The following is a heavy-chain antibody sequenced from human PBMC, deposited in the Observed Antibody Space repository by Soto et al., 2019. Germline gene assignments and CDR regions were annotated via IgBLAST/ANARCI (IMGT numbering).Heavy chain of an antibody. J-gene: IGHJ3*02. V-gene: IGHV5-51*01. CDR1: GYSFTSYW. D-gene: IGHD3-3*01. CDR2: IYPGDSDT. CDR3: ARHSRDIYDFWTDAFDI. Sequence: PGESLKISCKGSGYSFTSYWIGWVRQMPGKGLEWMGIIYPGDSDTRYSPSFQGQVTISADKSISTAYLQWSSLKASDTAMYYYARHSRDIYDFWTDAFDIWGQGTMVTVSS.